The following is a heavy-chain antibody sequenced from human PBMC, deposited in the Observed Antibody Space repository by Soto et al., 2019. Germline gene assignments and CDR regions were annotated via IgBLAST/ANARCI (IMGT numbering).Heavy chain of an antibody. D-gene: IGHD6-6*01. CDR3: ARVVRQLVNSNWFDP. V-gene: IGHV4-31*03. CDR1: GGSISSGGYY. Sequence: KTSETLFLTCTVSGGSISSGGYYWSWIRQHPGNGLEWIGYIYYSGSTYYNPSLKSRVTISVDTSKNQFSPKLSSVTAADTAVYYCARVVRQLVNSNWFDPWGQGTLVTVSS. CDR2: IYYSGST. J-gene: IGHJ5*02.